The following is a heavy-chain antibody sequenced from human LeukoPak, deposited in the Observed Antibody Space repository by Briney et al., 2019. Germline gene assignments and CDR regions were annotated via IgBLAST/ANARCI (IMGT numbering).Heavy chain of an antibody. CDR1: GFTFSSYW. D-gene: IGHD3-16*01. V-gene: IGHV3-7*03. CDR3: ARGGGLDV. J-gene: IGHJ6*02. CDR2: INHNGNVN. Sequence: GGSLRLSCAASGFTFSSYWMNWARQAPRKGLEWVASINHNGNVNYYVDSVKGRFTISRNNAKNSLYLQMSNLRAEDTAVYFCARGGGLDVWGQGATVTVSS.